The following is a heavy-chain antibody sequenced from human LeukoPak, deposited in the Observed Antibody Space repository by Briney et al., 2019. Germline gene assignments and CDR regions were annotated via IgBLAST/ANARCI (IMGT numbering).Heavy chain of an antibody. CDR2: ISGSGGST. D-gene: IGHD5-18*01. V-gene: IGHV3-23*01. CDR1: GFTFGDDT. CDR3: AKIPAAMAKFFDY. J-gene: IGHJ4*02. Sequence: GGSLRLSCTPSGFTFGDDTMSWFRQAPGKGLEWVSAISGSGGSTYYADSVKGRFTISRDNSKNTLYLQMNSLRAEDTAVYYCAKIPAAMAKFFDYWGQGTLVTVSS.